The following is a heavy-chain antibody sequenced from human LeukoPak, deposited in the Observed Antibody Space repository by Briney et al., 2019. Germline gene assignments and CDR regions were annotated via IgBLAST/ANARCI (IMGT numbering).Heavy chain of an antibody. CDR2: ISGSAGST. Sequence: GGSLRLSCAASGFTFSSYAMSWVRQAPGKGLEWVSAISGSAGSTYYADSVKGRFTISRDNSKNTLYLQMNSLRAEDTAVYYCARVSGSYYNDFDYWGQGTLVTVSS. D-gene: IGHD3-10*01. CDR1: GFTFSSYA. V-gene: IGHV3-23*01. CDR3: ARVSGSYYNDFDY. J-gene: IGHJ4*02.